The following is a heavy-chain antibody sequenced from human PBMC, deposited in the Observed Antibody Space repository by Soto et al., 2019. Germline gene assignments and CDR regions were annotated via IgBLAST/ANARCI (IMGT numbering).Heavy chain of an antibody. D-gene: IGHD2-15*01. CDR3: EKVVVGATRHSDFDS. CDR2: IYFDGST. V-gene: IGHV4-39*01. CDR1: GGSINSNNYY. J-gene: IGHJ4*02. Sequence: PSETLSLTCTVSGGSINSNNYYWAWIPQPPGKGLAWIASIYFDGSTYYNPSLKSRVTISADTSKNRFSLTLRSVTAADTAVYYCEKVVVGATRHSDFDSWGQGTLVT.